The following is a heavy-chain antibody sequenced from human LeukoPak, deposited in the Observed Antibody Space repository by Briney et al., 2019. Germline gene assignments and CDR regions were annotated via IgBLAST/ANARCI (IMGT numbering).Heavy chain of an antibody. J-gene: IGHJ6*03. CDR2: INPNSGGT. Sequence: ASVKVSCTASGYTFTGYYMHWVRQAPGQGLEWVGWINPNSGGTNYAQKFQGRVTMTRDTSISTAYMELSRLRSDDTAVYYCARGDSGYSYGYYYYYYMDVWGKGTTVTISS. CDR3: ARGDSGYSYGYYYYYYMDV. CDR1: GYTFTGYY. V-gene: IGHV1-2*02. D-gene: IGHD5-18*01.